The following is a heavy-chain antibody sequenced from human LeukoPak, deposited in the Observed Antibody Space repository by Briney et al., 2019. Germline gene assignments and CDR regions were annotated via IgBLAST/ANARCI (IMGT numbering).Heavy chain of an antibody. J-gene: IGHJ6*02. CDR3: AREDPQTKVPEGMDV. D-gene: IGHD4/OR15-4a*01. CDR1: GGSISSYY. Sequence: SEILSLTCTVSGGSISSYYWSWIRQPAGKGLEWIGRIYTSGSTNYNPSLKSRVTMSVDTSKNQFSLKLSSVTAADTAVYYCAREDPQTKVPEGMDVWGQGTTVTVSS. V-gene: IGHV4-4*07. CDR2: IYTSGST.